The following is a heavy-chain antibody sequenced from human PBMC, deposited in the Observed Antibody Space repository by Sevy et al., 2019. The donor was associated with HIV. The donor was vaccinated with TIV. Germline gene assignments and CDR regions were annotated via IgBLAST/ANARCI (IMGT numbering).Heavy chain of an antibody. J-gene: IGHJ4*02. CDR1: GGSISSGDYY. CDR2: IYYSGST. CDR3: ARGRHDSSGYYPPRFDY. Sequence: SETLPLTCTVSGGSISSGDYYWSWIRQPPGKGLEWIGYIYYSGSTYYNPSLKSRVTISVDTSKNQFSLKLSSVTAADTAVYYCARGRHDSSGYYPPRFDYWGQGTLVIVSS. V-gene: IGHV4-30-4*01. D-gene: IGHD3-22*01.